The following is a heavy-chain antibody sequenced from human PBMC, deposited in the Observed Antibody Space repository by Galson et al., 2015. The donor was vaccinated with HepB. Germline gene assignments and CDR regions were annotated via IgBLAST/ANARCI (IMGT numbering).Heavy chain of an antibody. Sequence: SLRLSCAASGFTVSSSSMNWIRQAPGKGLEWVSLIYNGDSTYNADFVKGRFTSSRDNSKNTLYLQMDSLRVEDTAVYYCARGWAKDCSGGNCYSPGYFDLWGRGTLVTVSS. CDR1: GFTVSSSS. D-gene: IGHD2-15*01. CDR2: IYNGDST. V-gene: IGHV3-53*01. J-gene: IGHJ2*01. CDR3: ARGWAKDCSGGNCYSPGYFDL.